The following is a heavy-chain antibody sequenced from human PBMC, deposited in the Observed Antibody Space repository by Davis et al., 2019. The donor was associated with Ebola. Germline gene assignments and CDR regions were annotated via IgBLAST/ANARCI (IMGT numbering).Heavy chain of an antibody. V-gene: IGHV4-59*11. CDR1: RGSISSHF. CDR3: ARQPRSTRSPEYYHGLDV. D-gene: IGHD3-16*01. J-gene: IGHJ6*02. Sequence: PSETLSLTCAVSRGSISSHFWSWIRQSPGQGLEWTGSIFYTGSTNLNPSLRSRVTLSVDRPKNQFSLNLTSVTAADTAVYFCARQPRSTRSPEYYHGLDVWGQGTTVVVSS. CDR2: IFYTGST.